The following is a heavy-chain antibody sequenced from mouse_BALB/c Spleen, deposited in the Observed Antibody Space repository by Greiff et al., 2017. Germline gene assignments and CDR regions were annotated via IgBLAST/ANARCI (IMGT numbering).Heavy chain of an antibody. D-gene: IGHD3-3*01. CDR3: ARRGLRYYFDY. Sequence: EVQVVESGAELVKPGASVKLSCTASGFNIKDTYMHWVKQRPEQGLEWIGRIDPANGNTKYDPKFQGKATITADTSSNTAYLQLSSLTSEDTAVYYCARRGLRYYFDYWGQGTTLTVSS. J-gene: IGHJ2*01. CDR1: GFNIKDTY. CDR2: IDPANGNT. V-gene: IGHV14-3*02.